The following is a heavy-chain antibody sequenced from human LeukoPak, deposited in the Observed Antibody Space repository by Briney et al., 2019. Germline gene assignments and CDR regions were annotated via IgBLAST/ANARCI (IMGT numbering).Heavy chain of an antibody. Sequence: GGSLRLSCAASGFTFSSYAMSWVRQAPGKGLEWVSAISGSGGSTYYADSVKGRFTISRDNSKNTLYLQMNSLRAEDTAVYYCAREDIVATSGYYYGMDVWGQGTTVTVSS. CDR3: AREDIVATSGYYYGMDV. CDR2: ISGSGGST. V-gene: IGHV3-23*01. CDR1: GFTFSSYA. D-gene: IGHD5-12*01. J-gene: IGHJ6*02.